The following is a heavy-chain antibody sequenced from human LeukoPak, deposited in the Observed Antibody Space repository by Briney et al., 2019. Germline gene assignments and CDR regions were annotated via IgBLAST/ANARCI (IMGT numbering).Heavy chain of an antibody. D-gene: IGHD2-21*01. J-gene: IGHJ6*03. CDR2: IYSSGST. CDR1: GGSISGYY. Sequence: PSETLSLTCTVSGGSISGYYWSWVRQPAGKGLEWIGRIYSSGSTNYNSSLNSRVTMSADTSKNQFSLKLSSVTAADTAVYYCARDGGDYAYYYYYYMAVWGKGTTVIVSS. V-gene: IGHV4-4*07. CDR3: ARDGGDYAYYYYYYMAV.